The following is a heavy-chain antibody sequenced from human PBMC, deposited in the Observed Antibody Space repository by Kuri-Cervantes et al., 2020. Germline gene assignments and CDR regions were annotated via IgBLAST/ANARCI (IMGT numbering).Heavy chain of an antibody. CDR2: INWNGGST. Sequence: GESLKISCAASGFNFDDYGMSWVRQAPGKGLEWVSGINWNGGSTGYADSVKGRFTISRDNAKNSLYLQMNSLRAEDTALYHCAKDENKPAVAEMRYYFDYWGQGTLVTVSS. V-gene: IGHV3-20*01. D-gene: IGHD6-19*01. J-gene: IGHJ4*02. CDR1: GFNFDDYG. CDR3: AKDENKPAVAEMRYYFDY.